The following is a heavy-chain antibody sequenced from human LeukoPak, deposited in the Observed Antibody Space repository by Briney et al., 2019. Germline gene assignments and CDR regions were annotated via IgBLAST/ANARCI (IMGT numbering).Heavy chain of an antibody. D-gene: IGHD2-15*01. V-gene: IGHV4-39*01. CDR2: IYYSGST. Sequence: PSETLSLTCTVSGGSISGSSYYWGWIRQPPGKGLEWIGSIYYSGSTYYDPSLKSRVTISVDTSKNQFSLKLSSVTAADTAVYYCARQGPYCSGGSCYSHAFDIWGQGTMVTVSS. CDR3: ARQGPYCSGGSCYSHAFDI. CDR1: GGSISGSSYY. J-gene: IGHJ3*02.